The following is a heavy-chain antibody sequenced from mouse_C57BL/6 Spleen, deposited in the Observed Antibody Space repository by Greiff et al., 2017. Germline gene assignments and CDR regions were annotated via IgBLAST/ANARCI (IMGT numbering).Heavy chain of an antibody. D-gene: IGHD2-4*01. Sequence: QVQLKQSGPELVKPGASVKISCTASGYAFSSSWLNWVKQRPGKGLEWLGRISPGDGATNYHGKFQGKATLPADTSSSTADMQLSSLTSEDAAGYVCARPIDYESAGFAYWGQGTRGT. CDR2: ISPGDGAT. CDR1: GYAFSSSW. CDR3: ARPIDYESAGFAY. V-gene: IGHV1-82*01. J-gene: IGHJ3*01.